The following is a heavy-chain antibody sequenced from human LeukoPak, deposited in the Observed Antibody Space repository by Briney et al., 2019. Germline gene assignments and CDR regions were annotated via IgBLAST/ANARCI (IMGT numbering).Heavy chain of an antibody. V-gene: IGHV1-2*02. CDR3: ARDLSEGDYPFYGMDV. CDR2: INPNSGGT. Sequence: ASVKVSCKASGYTFTGYYMHWVRQAPGQGLEWMGWINPNSGGTNYAQKFQGRVTMTRDTSISTAYMELSRLRPDDTAVYYCARDLSEGDYPFYGMDVWGQGTTDTVSS. J-gene: IGHJ6*02. CDR1: GYTFTGYY.